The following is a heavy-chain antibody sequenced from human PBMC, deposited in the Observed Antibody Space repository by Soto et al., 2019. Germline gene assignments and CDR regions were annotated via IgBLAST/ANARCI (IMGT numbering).Heavy chain of an antibody. D-gene: IGHD5-18*01. V-gene: IGHV4-39*01. Sequence: QLQLQESGPGLVKPSETLSLTCTVSGGSISSSSYYWGWIRQPPGKGLEWIGSIYYSVNTYYNPSHHGRXTXSXXTSKNQFSLKLSSVTAADTAVYYCARHYGYAVFDYWGQGTLVTVSS. CDR1: GGSISSSSYY. J-gene: IGHJ4*02. CDR3: ARHYGYAVFDY. CDR2: IYYSVNT.